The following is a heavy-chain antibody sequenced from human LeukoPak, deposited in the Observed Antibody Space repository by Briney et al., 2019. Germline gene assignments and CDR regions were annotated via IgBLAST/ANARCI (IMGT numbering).Heavy chain of an antibody. D-gene: IGHD5-18*01. CDR3: AKQPDKGYSYGYWGYFDY. CDR1: GFTFSSYW. V-gene: IGHV3-7*01. CDR2: IKQDGSEK. Sequence: GGSLRLSCAASGFTFSSYWMSWVRQAPGKGLGWVANIKQDGSEKYYVDSVKGRFTVSRDNAKNSLYLQMNSLRAEDTAVYYCAKQPDKGYSYGYWGYFDYWGQGTLVTVSS. J-gene: IGHJ4*02.